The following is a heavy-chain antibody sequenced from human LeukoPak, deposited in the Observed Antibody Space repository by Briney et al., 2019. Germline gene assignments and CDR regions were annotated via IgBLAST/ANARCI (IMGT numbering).Heavy chain of an antibody. J-gene: IGHJ6*02. D-gene: IGHD3-22*01. CDR3: ARTTYYYDSSDYYYGMDV. CDR1: GGTFSSYA. Sequence: SVKVSCKASGGTFSSYAISWVRQAPGQGLEWMGGIIPVFGTANYAQKFQGRVTITADESTSTAYMELSSLRSEDTAVYYCARTTYYYDSSDYYYGMDVWGQGTTVTVSS. V-gene: IGHV1-69*13. CDR2: IIPVFGTA.